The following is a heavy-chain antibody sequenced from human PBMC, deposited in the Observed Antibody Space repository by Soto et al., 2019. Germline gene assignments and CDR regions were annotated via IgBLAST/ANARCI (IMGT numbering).Heavy chain of an antibody. Sequence: GXSVKVSCKASGFTFTRYGISWVGQAPGQGLEWMGWIXAYNGXTNYAQKLQGXXTMTTDTXXSTDYMELRSLRSEDTAVYYCARGGVYEAGWDYWGQGTLVTVSS. J-gene: IGHJ4*02. CDR2: IXAYNGXT. CDR3: ARGGVYEAGWDY. D-gene: IGHD3-3*01. CDR1: GFTFTRYG. V-gene: IGHV1-18*01.